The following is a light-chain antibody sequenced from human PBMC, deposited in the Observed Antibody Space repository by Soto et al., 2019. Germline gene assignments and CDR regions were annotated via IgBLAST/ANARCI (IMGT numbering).Light chain of an antibody. Sequence: DIQMTQSPSTLSGFVGDRVHITCRASQTISSWLAWYQQKPGKAPKLLIYKASTLKSGVPSRFSGSGSGTEFTLTINSLQADDFATYYCQQRNSFSITFGQGTRLEIK. CDR1: QTISSW. V-gene: IGKV1-5*03. CDR2: KAS. J-gene: IGKJ5*01. CDR3: QQRNSFSIT.